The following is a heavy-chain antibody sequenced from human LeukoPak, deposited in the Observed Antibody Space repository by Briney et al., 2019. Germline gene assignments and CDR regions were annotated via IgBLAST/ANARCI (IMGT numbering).Heavy chain of an antibody. V-gene: IGHV1-69*16. CDR1: GGTFSSYT. CDR2: IIPILGIA. J-gene: IGHJ5*02. CDR3: AREVGARDWFDP. D-gene: IGHD1-26*01. Sequence: ASVKVSCKASGGTFSSYTISWVRQAPGQGLEWMGRIIPILGIANYAQKFQGRVTITTDESTSTAYMELSSLRSEDTAVYYCAREVGARDWFDPWGQGTLVTVSS.